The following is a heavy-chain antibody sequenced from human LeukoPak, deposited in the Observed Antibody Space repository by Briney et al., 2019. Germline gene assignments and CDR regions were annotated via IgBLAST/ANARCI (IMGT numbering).Heavy chain of an antibody. CDR2: ISWNSGNI. D-gene: IGHD4-17*01. CDR1: GFIFNDYA. CDR3: AKDKGIYGDYAPDAFDI. J-gene: IGHJ3*02. V-gene: IGHV3-9*03. Sequence: GGSLRLPCAASGFIFNDYAMHWVRQAPGKGLEWVSSISWNSGNIGYADSVKGRFTISRDNAKNSLYLQMNSLRAEDMALYYCAKDKGIYGDYAPDAFDIWGQGTMVTVSS.